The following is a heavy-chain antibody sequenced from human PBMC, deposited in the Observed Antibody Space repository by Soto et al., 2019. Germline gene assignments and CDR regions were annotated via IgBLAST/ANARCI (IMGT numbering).Heavy chain of an antibody. CDR3: ARWTFGSGSYLDTYFDY. V-gene: IGHV1-3*01. CDR1: GYTFTSYA. Sequence: ASLKVSCKASGYTFTSYAMHWVRQAPGQRLEWMGWINAGNGNTKYSQKFQGRVTITRDTSASTAYMELSSLRSEDTAVYYCARWTFGSGSYLDTYFDYWGQGTLVTVSS. CDR2: INAGNGNT. D-gene: IGHD3-10*01. J-gene: IGHJ4*02.